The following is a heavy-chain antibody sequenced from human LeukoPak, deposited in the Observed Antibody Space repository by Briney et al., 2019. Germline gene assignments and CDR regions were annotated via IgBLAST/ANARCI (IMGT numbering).Heavy chain of an antibody. D-gene: IGHD6-13*01. V-gene: IGHV1-2*02. CDR3: ARSSPPTSYHFYYYMDV. CDR2: INPSSGGA. CDR1: GYTFTGYY. Sequence: GASVKVSCKASGYTFTGYYLHWVRQAPGQGLEWMGWINPSSGGAKYAQNFQGRVIITTDTSISTAYMELSSLRSDDTAVYYCARSSPPTSYHFYYYMDVWGKGSTVTVSS. J-gene: IGHJ6*03.